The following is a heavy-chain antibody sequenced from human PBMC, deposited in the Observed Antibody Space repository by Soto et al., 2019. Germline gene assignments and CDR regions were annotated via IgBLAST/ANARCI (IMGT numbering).Heavy chain of an antibody. CDR1: GGTFSSYA. Sequence: QVQLVQSGAEVKQPGSSVKLSCKASGGTFSSYAISWVRQAPGQGLEWMGGIIPIFGTANYAQKFQGRVTITVDEPTRKAHMEPGSLRSEDTGGYYCARNSGSHTGNCYGIDLWGQGTTVTVSS. CDR2: IIPIFGTA. V-gene: IGHV1-69*01. J-gene: IGHJ6*02. CDR3: ARNSGSHTGNCYGIDL. D-gene: IGHD1-26*01.